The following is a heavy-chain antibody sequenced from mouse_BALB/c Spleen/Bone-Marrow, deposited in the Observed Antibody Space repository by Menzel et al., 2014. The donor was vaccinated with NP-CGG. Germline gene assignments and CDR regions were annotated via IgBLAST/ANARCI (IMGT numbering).Heavy chain of an antibody. J-gene: IGHJ2*01. CDR2: INSGDSN. Sequence: EVMLVESGGGLVKPGRSLKLSCAASGFTFSSYAMSWVRQTPEKRLEWVASINSGDSNYYPDSVKGRFTISRDNARNILYLQMSSLRSEDTAMYYCARSTMITTGNYFDYWGQGTTLTVSS. V-gene: IGHV5-6-5*01. CDR1: GFTFSSYA. CDR3: ARSTMITTGNYFDY. D-gene: IGHD2-4*01.